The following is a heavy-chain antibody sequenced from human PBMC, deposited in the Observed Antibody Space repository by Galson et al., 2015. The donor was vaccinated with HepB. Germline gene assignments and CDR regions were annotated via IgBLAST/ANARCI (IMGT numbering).Heavy chain of an antibody. CDR1: KFTFSSYW. CDR3: ARDDNWAFDQ. D-gene: IGHD1-1*01. CDR2: INQDGSEK. Sequence: SLRLSCAASKFTFSSYWMNWVRQAPGKGLEWVANINQDGSEKYYADSVKGRFTISRDNAKNSLYVQMNSLRADDTAVYYCARDDNWAFDQWGQGTLVSVSS. J-gene: IGHJ4*02. V-gene: IGHV3-7*01.